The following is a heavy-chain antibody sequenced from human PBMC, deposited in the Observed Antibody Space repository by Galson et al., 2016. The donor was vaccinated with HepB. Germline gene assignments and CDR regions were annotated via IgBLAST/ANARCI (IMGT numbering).Heavy chain of an antibody. J-gene: IGHJ1*01. CDR3: ATGGQRYFEH. Sequence: SLRLSCAASGFSFSDYYMSWIRQAPRKGLEWVSYISSSGKTTYYADPVKGRFTISRDNAKNSLHLQLNSLRADDTAVYYCATGGQRYFEHWGQGTLVSVSS. D-gene: IGHD6-25*01. V-gene: IGHV3-11*01. CDR2: ISSSGKTT. CDR1: GFSFSDYY.